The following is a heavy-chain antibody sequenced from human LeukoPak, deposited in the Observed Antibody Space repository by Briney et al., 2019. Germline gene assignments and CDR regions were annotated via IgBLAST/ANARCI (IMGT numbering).Heavy chain of an antibody. V-gene: IGHV4-61*02. CDR3: ATEGIGVGRWDY. CDR1: GGSISSGSYY. Sequence: SETLSLTCTVSGGSISSGSYYWSWIRQPAGKGLEWIGRIYTSGSTNYNPSLKSRVTISVDTSKNQFSLKLSSVTAADTAVYYCATEGIGVGRWDYWGQGTLVTVSS. D-gene: IGHD6-19*01. CDR2: IYTSGST. J-gene: IGHJ4*02.